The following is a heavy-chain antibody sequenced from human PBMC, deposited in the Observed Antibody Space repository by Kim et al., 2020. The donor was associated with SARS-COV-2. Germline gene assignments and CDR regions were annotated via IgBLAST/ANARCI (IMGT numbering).Heavy chain of an antibody. CDR1: GGSFSGYY. J-gene: IGHJ6*03. Sequence: SETLSLTCAVYGGSFSGYYWSWIRQPPGKGLEWIGEINHSGSTNYNPSLKSRVTISVDTSNNQFSLKLSSVTAADTAVYYCARGRKRPSGPGYYYMDVWGKGTTVTVSS. CDR2: INHSGST. CDR3: ARGRKRPSGPGYYYMDV. D-gene: IGHD6-6*01. V-gene: IGHV4-34*01.